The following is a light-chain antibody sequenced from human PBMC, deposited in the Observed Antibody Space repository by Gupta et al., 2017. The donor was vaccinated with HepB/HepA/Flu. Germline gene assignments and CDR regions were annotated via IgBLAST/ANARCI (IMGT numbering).Light chain of an antibody. Sequence: DLQMTQPPSSLSASVGDRVTITCRASETIDNYLNWYQQKPGKAPTILIYAASTLLSGVPSRFSGSGYGTEFTLTISNLQPEDFATYYCQQSSSRPRTFGQGTKVEIK. CDR3: QQSSSRPRT. J-gene: IGKJ1*01. CDR2: AAS. V-gene: IGKV1-39*01. CDR1: ETIDNY.